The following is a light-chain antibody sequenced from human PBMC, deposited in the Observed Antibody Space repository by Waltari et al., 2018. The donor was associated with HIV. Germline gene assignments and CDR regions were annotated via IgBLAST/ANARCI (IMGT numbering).Light chain of an antibody. CDR1: QSVSSN. CDR3: QQYNNWPPLT. V-gene: IGKV3-15*01. CDR2: GAS. J-gene: IGKJ4*01. Sequence: EIVMTQSPATLSLSPGERVTLSCRASQSVSSNLAWYQQKPGQVPRLLIYGASTRATGIPARFSGSGSGTEFTLTISSLQSEDFAVYYCQQYNNWPPLTFGGGTKVEIK.